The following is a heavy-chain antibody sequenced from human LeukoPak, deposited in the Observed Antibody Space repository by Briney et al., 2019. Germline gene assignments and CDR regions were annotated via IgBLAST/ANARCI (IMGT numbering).Heavy chain of an antibody. J-gene: IGHJ6*03. CDR3: AKDWRGYYYYMDV. V-gene: IGHV1-2*02. CDR2: INPKNGDT. CDR1: GYTFTSYG. Sequence: ASVKVSCKASGYTFTSYGISWVRQAPGQGLEWMGWINPKNGDTDYSQEFQGRVTMTRDTSISTAYMELSRLRSDDTAVYYCAKDWRGYYYYMDVWGKGTTVTVSS. D-gene: IGHD3-10*01.